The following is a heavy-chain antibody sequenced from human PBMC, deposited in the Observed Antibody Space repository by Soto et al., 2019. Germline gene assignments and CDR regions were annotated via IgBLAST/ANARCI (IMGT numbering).Heavy chain of an antibody. Sequence: GGSLRLSCAASGFTLSGFAMHWVRQASGKGLEWVGRIRSKANSYATAYAGSVKGRFTISRDDSKNTAYLQMNSLKTEDTAVYYCTRHGIAPGYWGQGTLVTVSS. CDR1: GFTLSGFA. V-gene: IGHV3-73*01. CDR3: TRHGIAPGY. J-gene: IGHJ4*02. D-gene: IGHD1-26*01. CDR2: IRSKANSYAT.